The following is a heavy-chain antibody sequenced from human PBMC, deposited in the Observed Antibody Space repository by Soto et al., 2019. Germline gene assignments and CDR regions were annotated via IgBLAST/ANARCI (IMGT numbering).Heavy chain of an antibody. V-gene: IGHV3-11*01. CDR2: ISSSGSAI. J-gene: IGHJ6*03. CDR1: GFTFSDYY. D-gene: IGHD4-17*01. Sequence: GRSLRLSCAASGFTFSDYYVSWIRQAPGKGLEWISYISSSGSAIYYADSVKGRFTISRDNAKNSLYLQMNSLGAEDTAVYYCARDHVTRASHYYCGYFLDVWGKGTTVTVSS. CDR3: ARDHVTRASHYYCGYFLDV.